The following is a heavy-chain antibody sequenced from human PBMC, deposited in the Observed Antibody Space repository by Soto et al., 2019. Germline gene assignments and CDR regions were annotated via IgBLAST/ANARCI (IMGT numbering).Heavy chain of an antibody. CDR1: GFTFSSYW. V-gene: IGHV3-7*03. CDR3: AKDSHYLAPRYGMDF. CDR2: IKKDGSNK. J-gene: IGHJ6*02. Sequence: GGSLRLSCAASGFTFSSYWMSWVRQAPGKGLEWVANIKKDGSNKYYADSVKGRFTISRDNSKTTLYLQMNSLRAEDTAVYYCAKDSHYLAPRYGMDFWGQGTPVTVSS. D-gene: IGHD1-26*01.